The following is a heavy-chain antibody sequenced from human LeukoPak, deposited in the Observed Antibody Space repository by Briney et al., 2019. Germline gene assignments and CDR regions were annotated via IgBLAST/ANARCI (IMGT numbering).Heavy chain of an antibody. J-gene: IGHJ5*01. Sequence: SETLSLTCAVSGDSISTTNYYWGWIRQPPGKGLEWIGIIYYSGITHYNPSLKSRVTILVDASKNQFSLKLSSVTDADTAVYYCARVRRSLNWFDSWGQGTLVTVSS. D-gene: IGHD3-3*01. CDR2: IYYSGIT. V-gene: IGHV4-39*01. CDR3: ARVRRSLNWFDS. CDR1: GDSISTTNYY.